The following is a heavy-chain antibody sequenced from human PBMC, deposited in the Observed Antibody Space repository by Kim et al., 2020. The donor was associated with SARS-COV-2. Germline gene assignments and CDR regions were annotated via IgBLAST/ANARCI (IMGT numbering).Heavy chain of an antibody. V-gene: IGHV3-21*06. Sequence: GGSLRLSCAASGFTFSDFSFNWVRQAPGKGLEWVASISTGGGFYIYYADSVKGRFTISRDKAKSSVYLQMNSLRAEDTSVYYCARVSNYGDYYYDSWSQGTLVTVSS. CDR3: ARVSNYGDYYYDS. D-gene: IGHD4-17*01. CDR1: GFTFSDFS. J-gene: IGHJ4*02. CDR2: ISTGGGFYI.